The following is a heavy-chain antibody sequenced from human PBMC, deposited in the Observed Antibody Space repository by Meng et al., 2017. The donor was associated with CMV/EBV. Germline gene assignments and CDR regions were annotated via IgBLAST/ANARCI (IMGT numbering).Heavy chain of an antibody. CDR2: RNPNSGNT. D-gene: IGHD2-2*01. CDR3: ARGPVVVVPAATRYYYYGMDV. Sequence: WGSLTLSCTASGYTLTSYDINWVRQATGQGLEWMGWRNPNSGNTGYAQKFQGRVTMTRNTSISTAYMELSSLSSEDPAVYYCARGPVVVVPAATRYYYYGMDVWGQGNTVTVSS. CDR1: GYTLTSYD. V-gene: IGHV1-8*01. J-gene: IGHJ6*02.